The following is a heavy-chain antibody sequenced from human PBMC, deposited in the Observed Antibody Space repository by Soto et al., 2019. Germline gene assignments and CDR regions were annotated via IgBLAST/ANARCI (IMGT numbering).Heavy chain of an antibody. CDR1: GYTFTSYG. V-gene: IGHV1-18*01. Sequence: ASVKVSCKASGYTFTSYGISWVRQAPGQGLEWMGWISAYNGNTNYAQKLQGRVTMTTDTSTSTAYMELRSLRSDDTAVYYCARGTPPDTIFGVVIIRDYYYYYMDVWGKGTTVTVSS. J-gene: IGHJ6*03. CDR2: ISAYNGNT. CDR3: ARGTPPDTIFGVVIIRDYYYYYMDV. D-gene: IGHD3-3*01.